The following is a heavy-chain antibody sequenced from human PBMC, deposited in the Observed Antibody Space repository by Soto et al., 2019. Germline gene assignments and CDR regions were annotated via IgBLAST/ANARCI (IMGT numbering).Heavy chain of an antibody. CDR2: IYYSGST. CDR1: GGSISSYY. CDR3: ARWLQAKFDY. D-gene: IGHD5-12*01. J-gene: IGHJ4*02. Sequence: SETLSLTCTVSGGSISSYYWSWIRQPPGKGLEWIGYIYYSGSTNYNPSLKSRVTISVDTSKNQFSLKLSSVTAADTAVYYCARWLQAKFDYWVQGTLVTVSS. V-gene: IGHV4-59*01.